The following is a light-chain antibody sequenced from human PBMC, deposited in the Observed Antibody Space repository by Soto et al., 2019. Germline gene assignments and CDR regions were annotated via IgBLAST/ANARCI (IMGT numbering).Light chain of an antibody. V-gene: IGKV3-15*01. Sequence: EKVMTQSPATLSMSPVERATLSCRASQSVSNFLAWYQQKPGQTPRLLIYGASTRATGIPARFSGSGSGTEFTLTISSLQSEDFAVDYCQQYSNWPSWTFGQGTKVEVK. CDR3: QQYSNWPSWT. J-gene: IGKJ1*01. CDR1: QSVSNF. CDR2: GAS.